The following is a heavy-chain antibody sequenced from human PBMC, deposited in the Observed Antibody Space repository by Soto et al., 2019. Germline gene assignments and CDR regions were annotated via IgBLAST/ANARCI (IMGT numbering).Heavy chain of an antibody. Sequence: PSETLSLTCTVSGGSISSYYWSWIWQPPGKGLEWIGYIYYSGSTNYNPSLKSRVTISVDTSKNQFSLKLSSVTAADTAVYYCARAPGDYFDYWGQGTLVTVSS. CDR2: IYYSGST. CDR1: GGSISSYY. V-gene: IGHV4-59*12. CDR3: ARAPGDYFDY. J-gene: IGHJ4*02.